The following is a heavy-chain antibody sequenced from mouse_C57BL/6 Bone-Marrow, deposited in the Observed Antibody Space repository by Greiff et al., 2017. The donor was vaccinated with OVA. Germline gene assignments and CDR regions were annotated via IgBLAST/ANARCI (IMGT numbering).Heavy chain of an antibody. V-gene: IGHV1-62-2*01. D-gene: IGHD1-1*01. CDR3: ARHALITTVVARGAMDY. Sequence: LVESGAELVKPGASVKLSCKASGYTFTEYTIHWVKQRSGQGLEWIGWFYPGSGSIKYNEKFKDKATLTADKSSSTVYMELSRLTSEDSAVYFCARHALITTVVARGAMDYWGQGTSVTVSS. J-gene: IGHJ4*01. CDR1: GYTFTEYT. CDR2: FYPGSGSI.